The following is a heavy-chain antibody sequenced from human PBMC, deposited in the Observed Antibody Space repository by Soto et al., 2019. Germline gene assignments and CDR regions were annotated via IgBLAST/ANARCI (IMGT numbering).Heavy chain of an antibody. CDR1: GFTFDDYA. J-gene: IGHJ4*02. CDR2: ISWNSGSI. D-gene: IGHD6-19*01. Sequence: EVQLVESGGGLVQPGRSLRLSCAASGFTFDDYAMHWVRQAPGKGLEWVSGISWNSGSIGYADSVKGRFTISRDNAKNSLYLQMNSLRAEDTASYYCAKDLGRSGWYYFDYWGQGTLVTVSS. V-gene: IGHV3-9*01. CDR3: AKDLGRSGWYYFDY.